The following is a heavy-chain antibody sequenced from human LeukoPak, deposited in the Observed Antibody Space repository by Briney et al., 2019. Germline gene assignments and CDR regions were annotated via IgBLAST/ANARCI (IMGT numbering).Heavy chain of an antibody. CDR3: ARAGWDANDWYFDL. V-gene: IGHV4-59*01. J-gene: IGHJ2*01. CDR2: VFYSGST. Sequence: SETLSLTCTVSGGSFSSFYWSWIRQPPGKGLEWIGYVFYSGSTNYNPSLKSRVTISVDTSKNQFPLKLSSVTAADTAVYYCARAGWDANDWYFDLWGRGTLVTVSS. CDR1: GGSFSSFY. D-gene: IGHD1-26*01.